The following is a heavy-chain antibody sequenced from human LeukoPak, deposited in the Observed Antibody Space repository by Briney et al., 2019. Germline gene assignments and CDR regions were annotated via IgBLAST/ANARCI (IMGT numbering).Heavy chain of an antibody. CDR1: GYTFSSYD. D-gene: IGHD3-10*01. CDR2: MNPSSGNT. Sequence: ASVKVSCNASGYTFSSYDINWVRQATGQGLEWMGWMNPSSGNTGYAQKFQGRLTMTRNTSISTAYMELSSLKSEDTGVYYCARDEAGMVRGVTTDYWGQGTLVTVSS. J-gene: IGHJ4*02. V-gene: IGHV1-8*01. CDR3: ARDEAGMVRGVTTDY.